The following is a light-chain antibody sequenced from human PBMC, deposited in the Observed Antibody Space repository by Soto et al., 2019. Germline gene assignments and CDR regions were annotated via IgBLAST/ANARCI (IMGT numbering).Light chain of an antibody. CDR3: QQGSSTPFT. CDR2: AAS. J-gene: IGKJ3*01. Sequence: IQLTQSPSSLSASVGDRVTITCRASQGISTYLNWYQHKPGKAPKLLICAASSLPSGVPSRFSGSGSGTEFTLTISSLQPEDSATYYCQQGSSTPFTFGPGTKVDIK. CDR1: QGISTY. V-gene: IGKV1-39*01.